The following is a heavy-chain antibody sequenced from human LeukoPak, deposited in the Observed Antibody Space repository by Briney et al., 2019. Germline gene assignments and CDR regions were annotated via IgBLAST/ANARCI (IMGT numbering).Heavy chain of an antibody. J-gene: IGHJ4*02. Sequence: PSETLSLTCTVSGGSISSGGYYWSWIRQHPGKGLEWIGYIYYSGSTYYNPSLKSRVTISVDTSKNQFSLKLSSVTAADTAAYYCARDRRWPQTIFDYWGQGTLVTVSS. D-gene: IGHD4-23*01. CDR1: GGSISSGGYY. V-gene: IGHV4-31*03. CDR2: IYYSGST. CDR3: ARDRRWPQTIFDY.